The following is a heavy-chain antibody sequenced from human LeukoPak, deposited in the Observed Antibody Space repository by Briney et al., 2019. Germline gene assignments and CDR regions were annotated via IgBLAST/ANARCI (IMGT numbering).Heavy chain of an antibody. CDR3: ASATIEAAAGGYFQH. Sequence: PSETLSLTCTVSGGSISSGGYYWSWIRQPPGKGLEWIGEINHSGSTNYNPSLKSRVTISVDTSKNQFSLKLSSVTAADTAVYYCASATIEAAAGGYFQHWGQGTLVTVSS. CDR2: INHSGST. D-gene: IGHD6-13*01. J-gene: IGHJ1*01. CDR1: GGSISSGGYY. V-gene: IGHV4-39*07.